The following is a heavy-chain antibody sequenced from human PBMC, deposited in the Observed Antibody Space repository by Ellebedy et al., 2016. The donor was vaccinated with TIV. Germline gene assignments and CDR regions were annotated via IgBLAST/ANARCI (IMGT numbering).Heavy chain of an antibody. Sequence: PGGSLRLSCAASGFPFSLDGMYWVRLAPGKGLEWVAFISSDGRSQYYLDSVKGRMTISRDDSQNTLFLQMNSVRAEDTALYYCAKEVNKWLLPQGMDAWGQGTTVTVSS. CDR1: GFPFSLDG. CDR3: AKEVNKWLLPQGMDA. CDR2: ISSDGRSQ. V-gene: IGHV3-30*18. J-gene: IGHJ6*02. D-gene: IGHD6-19*01.